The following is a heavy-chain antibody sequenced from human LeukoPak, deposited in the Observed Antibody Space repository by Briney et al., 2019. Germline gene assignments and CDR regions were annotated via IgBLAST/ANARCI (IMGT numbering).Heavy chain of an antibody. Sequence: SETLSLTCTVSGGSITSSSYYWAWIRQPPGKGLEWIGRIYRTGTTFYNPSLKSRVTISVDTSKNQFSLSLSSVTASDTAVYFCARHDNYGPCDSWGQGTPVTVSS. CDR3: ARHDNYGPCDS. D-gene: IGHD5-18*01. CDR1: GGSITSSSYY. CDR2: IYRTGTT. V-gene: IGHV4-39*01. J-gene: IGHJ4*02.